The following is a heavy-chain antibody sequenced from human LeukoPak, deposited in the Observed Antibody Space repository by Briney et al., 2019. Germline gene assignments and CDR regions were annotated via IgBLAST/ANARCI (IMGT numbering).Heavy chain of an antibody. D-gene: IGHD3-22*01. CDR2: IRSKANSYAT. CDR3: AKDLLRGYYSSLFDY. V-gene: IGHV3-73*01. J-gene: IGHJ4*02. Sequence: GGSLRLSCAASGFTFSGSAMHWVRQASGKGLEWVGRIRSKANSYATAYAASVKGRFTISRDDSKNTAYLQMNSLRAEDTAVYYCAKDLLRGYYSSLFDYWGQGTLVTVSS. CDR1: GFTFSGSA.